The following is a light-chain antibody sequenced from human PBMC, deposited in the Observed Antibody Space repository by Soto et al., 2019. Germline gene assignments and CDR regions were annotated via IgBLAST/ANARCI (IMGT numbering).Light chain of an antibody. CDR1: SSNIGSNT. Sequence: SVLTQPPSASGTPGQWVTISCSGSSSNIGSNTVNWYQQLPGTAPKLLIYSNNQRPSGVPDRFSGSKSGTSASLAISGLQSEDEADYYCAAWDDSLNGYVFGTGTKVPVL. CDR3: AAWDDSLNGYV. J-gene: IGLJ1*01. CDR2: SNN. V-gene: IGLV1-44*01.